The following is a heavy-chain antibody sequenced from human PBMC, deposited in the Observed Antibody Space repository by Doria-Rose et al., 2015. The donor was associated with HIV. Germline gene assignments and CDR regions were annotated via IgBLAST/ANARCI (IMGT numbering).Heavy chain of an antibody. CDR1: GGSFSGYY. CDR2: INHSGSI. V-gene: IGHV4-34*01. J-gene: IGHJ6*02. CDR3: ARGLLRGGWNDVDYYYGMDV. D-gene: IGHD1-1*01. Sequence: ESGAGLVKPSETLSLTCAVFGGSFSGYYWSWIRQPPGKGLEWIGEINHSGSINYKTCLTSRVTLSLDTSTILFSLKLSSVAAADTAVYYCARGLLRGGWNDVDYYYGMDVWGQGTTVTVSS.